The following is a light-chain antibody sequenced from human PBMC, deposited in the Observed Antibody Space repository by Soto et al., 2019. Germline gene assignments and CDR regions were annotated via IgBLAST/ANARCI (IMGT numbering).Light chain of an antibody. CDR2: AAS. V-gene: IGKV1-27*01. J-gene: IGKJ1*01. CDR1: QDISNL. CDR3: QKYNIAPWT. Sequence: DIQMTQSPSSLSASVGARVPITCRASQDISNLLAWYQQKPGKAPKLLISAASSLQSGVPSRFSGSGSGTDFTLTISSLQPEDVATYYCQKYNIAPWTFGQGTKVDIK.